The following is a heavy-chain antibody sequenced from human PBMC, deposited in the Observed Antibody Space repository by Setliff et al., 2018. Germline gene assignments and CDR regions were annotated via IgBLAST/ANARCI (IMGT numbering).Heavy chain of an antibody. D-gene: IGHD5-18*01. J-gene: IGHJ6*03. CDR2: INRSGTST. V-gene: IGHV3-20*04. Sequence: GGSLRLSCAASGFTFDDYGMSWVRQVPGKGLEWVSGINRSGTSTSYADSVKGRSTISRDNAKNSLYLQMNSLRAEDTAVYYCARAADSYGPPRSYMDVWGKGTTVTVSS. CDR3: ARAADSYGPPRSYMDV. CDR1: GFTFDDYG.